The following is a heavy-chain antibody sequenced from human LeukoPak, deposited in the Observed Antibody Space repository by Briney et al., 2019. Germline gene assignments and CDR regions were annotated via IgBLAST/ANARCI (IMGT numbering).Heavy chain of an antibody. CDR3: ARDKALDY. V-gene: IGHV3-21*01. J-gene: IGHJ4*02. CDR2: ISDRSNYI. CDR1: GFSFSVYS. Sequence: GGSLRLSCAASGFSFSVYSMNWVRQAPGKGLEWVSHISDRSNYIFYTDSVKGRFTISRDNAKNSLYLQMNSLRAEDTAVYYCARDKALDYWGQGTLVTVSS.